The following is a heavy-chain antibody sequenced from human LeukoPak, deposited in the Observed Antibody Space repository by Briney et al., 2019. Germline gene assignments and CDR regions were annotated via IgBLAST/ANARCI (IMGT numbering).Heavy chain of an antibody. CDR2: VNHSGST. V-gene: IGHV4-34*01. D-gene: IGHD4-23*01. J-gene: IGHJ5*02. CDR1: GGSFSGYY. Sequence: SETLSLTCAVYGGSFSGYYRSWIRQPPGKGLEWIGEVNHSGSTNYNPSLKSRVTISVDTSKNQFSLKLSSVTAADTAVYYCARAAGPLRWSRSMGWFDPWGQGTLVTVSS. CDR3: ARAAGPLRWSRSMGWFDP.